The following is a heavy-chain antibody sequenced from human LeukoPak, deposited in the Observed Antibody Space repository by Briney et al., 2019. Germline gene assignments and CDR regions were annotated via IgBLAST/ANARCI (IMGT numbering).Heavy chain of an antibody. J-gene: IGHJ4*02. CDR2: VYYSGST. CDR3: ARQKTYDLIRFDY. CDR1: GGSISSSSYY. V-gene: IGHV4-39*01. Sequence: SETLSLTCTVSGGSISSSSYYWAWIRHPPGKGLEWIGSVYYSGSTYYNPSLKSRVTTSVDTSKNQFSLKLTSVTGADTAVYYCARQKTYDLIRFDYWGQGTLVTVSS. D-gene: IGHD5-12*01.